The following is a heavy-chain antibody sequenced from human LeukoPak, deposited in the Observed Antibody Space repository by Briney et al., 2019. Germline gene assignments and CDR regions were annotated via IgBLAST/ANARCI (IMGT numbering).Heavy chain of an antibody. V-gene: IGHV4-34*01. D-gene: IGHD3-10*01. J-gene: IGHJ2*01. CDR1: GGSFSGYY. CDR2: INHSGST. CDR3: ARDRPGSYWYFDP. Sequence: SETLSLTCAVYGGSFSGYYWSWIRQPPGKGLEWIGEINHSGSTNYNPSLKSRVTISVDTSKNQLSLKLSSVTAADTAVYYCARDRPGSYWYFDPWGRGTLVTVSS.